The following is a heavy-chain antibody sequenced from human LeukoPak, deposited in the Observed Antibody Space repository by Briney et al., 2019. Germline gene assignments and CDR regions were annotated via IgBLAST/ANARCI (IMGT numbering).Heavy chain of an antibody. Sequence: GGSLRLSCAASGFTFSTYSMTWVRQAPGKGLEWVSSISGSGGSTYYADSVKGRFTISRDNSKNTLYLQMNSLRDEDTAIYYCAKDVFLLCGRGDDYWGQGTLVTVSS. CDR1: GFTFSTYS. CDR3: AKDVFLLCGRGDDY. J-gene: IGHJ4*02. CDR2: ISGSGGST. V-gene: IGHV3-23*01. D-gene: IGHD2-15*01.